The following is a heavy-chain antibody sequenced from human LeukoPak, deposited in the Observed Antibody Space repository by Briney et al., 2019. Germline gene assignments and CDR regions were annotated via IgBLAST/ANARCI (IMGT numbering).Heavy chain of an antibody. CDR3: ARDSDSSGYIYYYYGMDV. CDR1: GFTFSSYS. CDR2: ISYDGSNK. Sequence: GGSLRLSCAASGFTFSSYSMNWVRQAPGKGLEWVAVISYDGSNKYYADSVKGRFTISRDNSKNTLYLQMNSLRAEDTAVYYCARDSDSSGYIYYYYGMDVWGQGTTVTVSS. D-gene: IGHD3-22*01. V-gene: IGHV3-30*03. J-gene: IGHJ6*02.